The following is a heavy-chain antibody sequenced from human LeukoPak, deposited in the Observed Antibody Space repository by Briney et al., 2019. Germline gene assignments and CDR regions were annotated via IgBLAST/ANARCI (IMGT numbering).Heavy chain of an antibody. CDR1: GGSISSYY. V-gene: IGHV4-59*01. CDR3: ARAYCSSTSCSVGAFDI. Sequence: PSETLSLTGTVSGGSISSYYWSWIRQPPGKGLEWIGYTYYSGSTNYNPSLKSRVTISVDTSKNQFSLKLSSVTAADTAVYYCARAYCSSTSCSVGAFDIWGQGTMVTVSS. D-gene: IGHD2-2*01. J-gene: IGHJ3*02. CDR2: TYYSGST.